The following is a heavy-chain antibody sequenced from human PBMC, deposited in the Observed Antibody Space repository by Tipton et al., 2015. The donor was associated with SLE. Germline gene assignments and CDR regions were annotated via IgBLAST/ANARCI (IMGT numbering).Heavy chain of an antibody. CDR2: IYTSGST. Sequence: TLSLTCSVSGGSITSGTYYWSWIRQPAGKGLEWIGHIYTSGSTKYNPSLQSRVTISVDTSKNQFSLKLSSVTAADTAVYYCARGHGIAAAGPFDYWGQGTLVTVSS. CDR3: ARGHGIAAAGPFDY. V-gene: IGHV4-61*09. D-gene: IGHD6-13*01. J-gene: IGHJ4*02. CDR1: GGSITSGTYY.